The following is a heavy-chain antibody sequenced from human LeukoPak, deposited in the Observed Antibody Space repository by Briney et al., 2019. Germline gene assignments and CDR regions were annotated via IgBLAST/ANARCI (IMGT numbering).Heavy chain of an antibody. D-gene: IGHD6-13*01. V-gene: IGHV1-18*01. CDR3: ARIGYSSSWYFGLNAFDI. J-gene: IGHJ3*02. Sequence: GASVKVSCKASGYTFTSCGISWVRQAPGQGLEWMGWISAYNGNTNYAQKLQGRVTMTTDTSTSTAYMELRSLRSDDTAVYYCARIGYSSSWYFGLNAFDIWGQGTMVTVSS. CDR2: ISAYNGNT. CDR1: GYTFTSCG.